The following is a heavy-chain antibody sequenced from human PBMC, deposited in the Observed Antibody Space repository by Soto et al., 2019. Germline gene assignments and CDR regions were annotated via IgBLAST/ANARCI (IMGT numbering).Heavy chain of an antibody. D-gene: IGHD3-10*01. CDR1: GFTFSTYA. CDR3: AKQRAGYGSGSDTFYFDF. J-gene: IGHJ4*02. V-gene: IGHV3-23*01. Sequence: GGSLRLSCSTSGFTFSTYAMNWVRQAPGKGLEWVSALSGSGGTTYYADSVRGRFTISRDNSKNTLFLQMSSLRAEDTALYYCAKQRAGYGSGSDTFYFDFWGQGTLVTVAS. CDR2: LSGSGGTT.